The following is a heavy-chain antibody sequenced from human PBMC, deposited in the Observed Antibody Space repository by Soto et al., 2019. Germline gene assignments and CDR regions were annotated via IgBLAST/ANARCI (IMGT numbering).Heavy chain of an antibody. CDR3: AGGWAWDYYDFWSGYYSGNPSYYYMDV. J-gene: IGHJ6*03. Sequence: ASVKVSCKASGYTFTSYDINWVRQATGQGLEWMGWMNPNSGNTGYAQKFQGRVTMTRNTSISKAYMELSSLRSKDTAVYYCAGGWAWDYYDFWSGYYSGNPSYYYMDVWGKGTTVTVSS. CDR2: MNPNSGNT. V-gene: IGHV1-8*01. D-gene: IGHD3-3*01. CDR1: GYTFTSYD.